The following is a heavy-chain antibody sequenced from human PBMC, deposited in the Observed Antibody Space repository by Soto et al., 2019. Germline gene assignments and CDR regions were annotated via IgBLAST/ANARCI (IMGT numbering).Heavy chain of an antibody. Sequence: AXKVSCKASGYPFTTYGISWVRQAPGQGLEWMGWISTYNGDTEYPQSLQGRVAMTRDTSTATAYMELRSLRSDDTAVYYCARVMTTFGVISKGPDHWGQGTLVTVSS. CDR3: ARVMTTFGVISKGPDH. J-gene: IGHJ4*02. D-gene: IGHD3-3*01. CDR1: GYPFTTYG. CDR2: ISTYNGDT. V-gene: IGHV1-18*04.